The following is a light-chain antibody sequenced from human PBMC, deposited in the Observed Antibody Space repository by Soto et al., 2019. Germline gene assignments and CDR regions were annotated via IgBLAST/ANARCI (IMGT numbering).Light chain of an antibody. J-gene: IGLJ3*02. CDR3: AAWDDSLRGWV. CDR1: SSSIGSNH. Sequence: QSVLTQSPSASGTPGQRVTISCSGSSSSIGSNHVYWYQQLPGTAPKLLIYRDNQRPSGVPDRFSGSKSGTSASLDISGLRSEDEADYYCAAWDDSLRGWVFGEGTKLTV. CDR2: RDN. V-gene: IGLV1-47*01.